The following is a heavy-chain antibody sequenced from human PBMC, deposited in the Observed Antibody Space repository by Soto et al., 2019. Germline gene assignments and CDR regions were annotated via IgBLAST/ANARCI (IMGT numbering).Heavy chain of an antibody. CDR3: AGSIVVVPAAITWFDP. CDR2: IYYSGST. CDR1: GGSVSSGSYY. D-gene: IGHD2-2*02. Sequence: SETLSLTCTVSGGSVSSGSYYWSWIRQPPGKGLEWIGYIYYSGSTNYNPSLKSRVTISVDTSKNQFSLKLSSVTAADTAVYYCAGSIVVVPAAITWFDPWGQGTLVTVS. V-gene: IGHV4-61*01. J-gene: IGHJ5*02.